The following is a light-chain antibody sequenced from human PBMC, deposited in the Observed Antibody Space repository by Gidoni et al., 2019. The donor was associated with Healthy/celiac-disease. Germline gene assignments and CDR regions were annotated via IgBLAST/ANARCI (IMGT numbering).Light chain of an antibody. CDR1: QSISSW. CDR2: KAA. Sequence: DIQMTQSPSTLSASVGDRVTITCRASQSISSWLAWYQQKPGKAPKLLIYKAASLESGVPSRFSGSGSGTEFNLNISRLQADDFATYYCQKYNSYSAFGQGTKVEIK. V-gene: IGKV1-5*03. J-gene: IGKJ1*01. CDR3: QKYNSYSA.